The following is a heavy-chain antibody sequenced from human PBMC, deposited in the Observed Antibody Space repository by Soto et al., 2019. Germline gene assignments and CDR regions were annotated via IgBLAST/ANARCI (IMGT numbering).Heavy chain of an antibody. V-gene: IGHV3-7*01. CDR2: INPDGSEK. CDR1: GFIFSAYW. J-gene: IGHJ2*01. CDR3: VRARIDV. Sequence: EVQLVESGGGLVQPGGSLRLSCAASGFIFSAYWMTWVRQAPGKGLGWVANINPDGSEKYYVDSVKGRFTISRDNVKNSLFLQVNNLRAEDTALYYCVRARIDVWGRGTLVTVSS.